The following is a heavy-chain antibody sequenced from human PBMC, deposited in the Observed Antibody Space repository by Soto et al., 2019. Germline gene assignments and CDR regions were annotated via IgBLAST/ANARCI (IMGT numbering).Heavy chain of an antibody. CDR2: IYTSGST. CDR3: ARGESPGSPFDY. J-gene: IGHJ4*02. Sequence: SETLPLTCTVSGGSISSYYWSWIRQPAGKGLEWIGRIYTSGSTNYNPSLKSRVTMSVDTSKNQFSLKLSSVTAADTAVYYCARGESPGSPFDYWGQGTLVTVSS. CDR1: GGSISSYY. V-gene: IGHV4-4*07. D-gene: IGHD3-10*01.